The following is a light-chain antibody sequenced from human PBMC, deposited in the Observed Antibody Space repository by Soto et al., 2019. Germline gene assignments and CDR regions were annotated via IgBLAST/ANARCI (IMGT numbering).Light chain of an antibody. V-gene: IGLV6-57*03. Sequence: NFMLTQPHSVSESPGKTVTISCTRSSGSIASTYVQWYQQRPGSAPNTVIYEDNQRPSGVPDRFSGSIDSSSNSASLTISGLKTEDEADYYCQSYNSSTWVFGGGTKVTVL. J-gene: IGLJ3*02. CDR3: QSYNSSTWV. CDR2: EDN. CDR1: SGSIASTY.